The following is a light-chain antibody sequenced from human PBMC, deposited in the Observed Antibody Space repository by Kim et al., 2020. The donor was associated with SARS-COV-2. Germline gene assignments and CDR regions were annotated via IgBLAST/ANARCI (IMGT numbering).Light chain of an antibody. J-gene: IGKJ1*01. CDR3: QQYNNWPPT. CDR1: QSVSSN. CDR2: GAS. V-gene: IGKV3-15*01. Sequence: VSPGERATLSCRASQSVSSNLAWYQQKPGQAPRLLIYGASTRATGIPARFSGSGSGTEFTLTISSLQSEDFAVYYCQQYNNWPPTFVQGTKVEIK.